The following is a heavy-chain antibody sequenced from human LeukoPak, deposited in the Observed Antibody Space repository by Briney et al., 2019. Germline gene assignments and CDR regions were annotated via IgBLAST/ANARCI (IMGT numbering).Heavy chain of an antibody. CDR1: GGTFSSYA. J-gene: IGHJ4*02. D-gene: IGHD3-22*01. CDR3: ARRVTSSGYWGNYFDY. Sequence: GASVKVSCKASGGTFSSYAISWVRQAPGQGLEWMGGIIPIFGTANYAQKFQGRVTITADESTSTAYMELSSLRSEDTAVYYCARRVTSSGYWGNYFDYWGQGTLVTVSS. CDR2: IIPIFGTA. V-gene: IGHV1-69*13.